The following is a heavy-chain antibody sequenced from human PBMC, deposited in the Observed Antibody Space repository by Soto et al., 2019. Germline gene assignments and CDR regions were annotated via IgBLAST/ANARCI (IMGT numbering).Heavy chain of an antibody. Sequence: SETLSLTCAVYGGSFSGYYWSWIRQPPGKGLEWIGSVNHSGSTNYNPSLKSRVTISVDKSKNQFSLKLMSLSAADTAVYYCGRLEGLATISYYFDYWGQGALVTVSS. CDR3: GRLEGLATISYYFDY. V-gene: IGHV4-34*01. J-gene: IGHJ4*02. CDR2: VNHSGST. D-gene: IGHD3-9*01. CDR1: GGSFSGYY.